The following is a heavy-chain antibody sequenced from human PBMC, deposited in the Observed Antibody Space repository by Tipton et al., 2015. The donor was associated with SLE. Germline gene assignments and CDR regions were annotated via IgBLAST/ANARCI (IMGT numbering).Heavy chain of an antibody. V-gene: IGHV1-18*01. CDR2: ISAYNGNT. J-gene: IGHJ4*02. CDR1: GGTFTSYG. D-gene: IGHD3-10*01. CDR3: ARGSYFVH. Sequence: QSGAEVKKPGSSVKVSCKASGGTFTSYGISWVRQAPGQGLEWLGWISAYNGNTKYAPNVQGRGTMTTDPSTSTAYMELRSLRSDDTAVYYCARGSYFVHWGQGTLVTVSS.